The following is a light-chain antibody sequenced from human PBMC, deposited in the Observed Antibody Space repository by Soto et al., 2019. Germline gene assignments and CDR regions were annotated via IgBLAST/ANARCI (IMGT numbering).Light chain of an antibody. Sequence: DIVMTQSPDSLAVSLGERATINCKSSQSVLYSSNNKNYLAWYQQKPGQPSNLLIYWASTRESGVPDRFSGSGSGTDFTLTISRLQAEDVEVYYCQQYYSTPTFGPGTKVDIK. J-gene: IGKJ3*01. CDR3: QQYYSTPT. CDR1: QSVLYSSNNKNY. V-gene: IGKV4-1*01. CDR2: WAS.